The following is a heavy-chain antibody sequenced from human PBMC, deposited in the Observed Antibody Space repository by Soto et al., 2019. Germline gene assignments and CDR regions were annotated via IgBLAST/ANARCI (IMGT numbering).Heavy chain of an antibody. CDR2: TYYRSKWYN. Sequence: PSQTLSRTCAIFGDSVSSNSAAWNWIRQSPSRGLEWLGRTYYRSKWYNDYAVSVKSRITINPDTSKIQFSLQLNSVTPEDTAVYYCAIDWCSSTSCYLGFSFDSWGPGTLVTLSS. V-gene: IGHV6-1*01. CDR3: AIDWCSSTSCYLGFSFDS. J-gene: IGHJ5*01. CDR1: GDSVSSNSAA. D-gene: IGHD2-2*01.